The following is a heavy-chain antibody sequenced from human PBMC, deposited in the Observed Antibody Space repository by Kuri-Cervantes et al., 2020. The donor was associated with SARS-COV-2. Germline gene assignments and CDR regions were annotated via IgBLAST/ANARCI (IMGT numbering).Heavy chain of an antibody. CDR3: TTVIPRFGELSYYYYGMDV. V-gene: IGHV3-15*07. CDR2: IKSKTDGGTT. D-gene: IGHD3-10*01. J-gene: IGHJ6*02. CDR1: GFTFSNAW. Sequence: GESLKISCAASGFTFSNAWMNWVRQAPGKGLEWVGRIKSKTDGGTTDYAAPVKGRFTISRDDSKNTLYLQMNSLKTEDTAVYYCTTVIPRFGELSYYYYGMDVWGQGTTVTVSS.